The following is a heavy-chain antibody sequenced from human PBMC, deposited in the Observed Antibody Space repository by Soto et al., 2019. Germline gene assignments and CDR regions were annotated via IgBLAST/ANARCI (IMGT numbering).Heavy chain of an antibody. CDR1: GFTFSTYS. D-gene: IGHD2-2*02. J-gene: IGHJ6*02. CDR3: AREYTAWPLAYGLDV. Sequence: GGSLRLSCVGSGFTFSTYSIHWVRQAPGKGLEWVSSISSRSDIYCANSVKGRFTISRDNAKNSVSLQMNSLRAEDTAVYYCAREYTAWPLAYGLDVWGQGTTVTVSS. CDR2: ISSRSDI. V-gene: IGHV3-21*01.